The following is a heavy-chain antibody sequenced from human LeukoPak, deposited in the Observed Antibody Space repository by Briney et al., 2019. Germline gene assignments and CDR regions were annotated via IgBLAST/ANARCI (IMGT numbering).Heavy chain of an antibody. V-gene: IGHV3-66*01. CDR2: IYSGGST. D-gene: IGHD6-13*01. CDR3: ARSYSSSFYYYGMDV. J-gene: IGHJ6*02. CDR1: GYTVSSNY. Sequence: GGCLRLSWAASGYTVSSNYMSWVRQAPGKGLEWVSIIYSGGSTYYADSVKGRSTISRDNSKNTLYLQMNSLRAEDTAVYYCARSYSSSFYYYGMDVWGQGTTVTVSS.